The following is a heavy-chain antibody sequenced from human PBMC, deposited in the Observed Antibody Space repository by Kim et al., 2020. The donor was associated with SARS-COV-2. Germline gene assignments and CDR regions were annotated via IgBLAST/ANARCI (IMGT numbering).Heavy chain of an antibody. CDR3: AVGAMAPYYFDY. D-gene: IGHD5-18*01. Sequence: NYNTSLKSRVTISVDTSKNQFSLKLSSVTAADTAVYYCAVGAMAPYYFDYWGQGTLVTVSS. J-gene: IGHJ4*02. V-gene: IGHV4-59*01.